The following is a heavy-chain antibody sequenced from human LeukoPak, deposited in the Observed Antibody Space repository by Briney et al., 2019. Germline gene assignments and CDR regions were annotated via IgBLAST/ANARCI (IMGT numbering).Heavy chain of an antibody. CDR3: ARYENGGIDY. J-gene: IGHJ4*02. V-gene: IGHV3-23*01. CDR1: GFTFGSYA. CDR2: TTGSGDKL. Sequence: GGSLRLSCTASGFTFGSYALSWVRQAPGKGREWVSATTGSGDKLFYADSVKGRFTISRDNSKNTLYLQMNNLRAEDTAVYYCARYENGGIDYWGQGTLVTVSS. D-gene: IGHD2-15*01.